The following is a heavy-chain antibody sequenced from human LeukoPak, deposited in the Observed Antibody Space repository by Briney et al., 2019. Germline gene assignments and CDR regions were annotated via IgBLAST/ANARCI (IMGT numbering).Heavy chain of an antibody. CDR1: GFTFSDYY. Sequence: GGSLRLSCAASGFTFSDYYMSWIRQAPGRGLESVSYISSNGSTTYYTDSVKGRFTISRDNAKNSLYLQMNSLRPEDTAVYYCAISYCGGNCLVSWGQGTLVTVSS. CDR2: ISSNGSTT. CDR3: AISYCGGNCLVS. J-gene: IGHJ5*02. V-gene: IGHV3-11*01. D-gene: IGHD2-21*02.